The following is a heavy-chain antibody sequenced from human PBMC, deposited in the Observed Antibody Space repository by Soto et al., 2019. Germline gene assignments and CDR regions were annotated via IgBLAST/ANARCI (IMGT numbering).Heavy chain of an antibody. J-gene: IGHJ5*02. V-gene: IGHV4-4*02. CDR2: IYHSGST. D-gene: IGHD2-2*01. CDR3: AIIVPPNSWFDP. Sequence: SETLSLTCAVSGGSISSSNWWSWVRQPPGKGLEWIGEIYHSGSTNYNPSLKSRVTISVDKSKNQFSLKLSSVTAADTAVYYYAIIVPPNSWFDPWGQGTLVTVSS. CDR1: GGSISSSNW.